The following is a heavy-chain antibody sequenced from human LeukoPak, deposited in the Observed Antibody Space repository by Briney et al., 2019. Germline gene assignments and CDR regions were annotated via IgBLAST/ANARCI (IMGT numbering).Heavy chain of an antibody. V-gene: IGHV3-15*01. CDR2: IKSKTDGGTT. Sequence: GGSLRLSCAASGFTFSNAWMSWVRQAPGKGLEWVGRIKSKTDGGTTDYAAPVKGRFSIPRDDSKNTLYLQMNSLKTEDTALYYCIASLYTVTTLEPNYWGQGTLVTVSS. CDR1: GFTFSNAW. CDR3: IASLYTVTTLEPNY. D-gene: IGHD4-17*01. J-gene: IGHJ4*02.